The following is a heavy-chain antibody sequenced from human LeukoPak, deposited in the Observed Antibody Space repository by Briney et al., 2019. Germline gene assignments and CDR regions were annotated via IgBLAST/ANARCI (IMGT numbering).Heavy chain of an antibody. J-gene: IGHJ4*02. Sequence: SQTLSLTCAISGDSVSSNSAAWNWIRQSPSRGLEWLGRTYYRSKWYKDYAVSVKSRITINPDTSKNQFSLQLNSVTPEDTAVYYCARHIYYYGSGSYSPFDYWGQGTLVTVSS. CDR2: TYYRSKWYK. CDR3: ARHIYYYGSGSYSPFDY. CDR1: GDSVSSNSAA. V-gene: IGHV6-1*01. D-gene: IGHD3-10*01.